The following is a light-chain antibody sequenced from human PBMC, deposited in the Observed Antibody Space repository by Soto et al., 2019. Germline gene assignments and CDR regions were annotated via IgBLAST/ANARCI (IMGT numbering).Light chain of an antibody. CDR2: DAT. Sequence: DIQMTQSPSTLSASIGDSVTLTCRASQIIARWLAWYQQKPGKAPNLVIYDATKLQSGVPSRFSATASGAEFPLTISGLQAEDFWPYFCPQYNTFPHRFGQGTRLEI. CDR1: QIIARW. J-gene: IGKJ2*03. V-gene: IGKV1-5*01. CDR3: PQYNTFPHR.